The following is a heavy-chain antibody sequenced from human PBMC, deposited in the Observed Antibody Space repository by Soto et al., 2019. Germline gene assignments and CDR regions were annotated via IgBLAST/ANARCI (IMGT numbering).Heavy chain of an antibody. D-gene: IGHD1-1*01. CDR1: GFIFSDYA. CDR3: ARVRLPMTTNDGFDH. V-gene: IGHV3-30-3*01. Sequence: QVQLVESGGGVDQPGRSVTVSCVGSGFIFSDYAFHWVRQPPGKGLEWVAAISYDGNSQYYADSVKGRFTVSRDASRHTIYMQMNSLRFEDTAVYYCARVRLPMTTNDGFDHWGQGTLVTVSS. J-gene: IGHJ4*02. CDR2: ISYDGNSQ.